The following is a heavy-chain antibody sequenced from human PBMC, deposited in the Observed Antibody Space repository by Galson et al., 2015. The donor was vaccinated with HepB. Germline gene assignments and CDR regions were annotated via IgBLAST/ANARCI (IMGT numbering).Heavy chain of an antibody. CDR3: ARDRGLHDHGGEDAFDI. D-gene: IGHD3/OR15-3a*01. CDR1: GGSISSGGYY. V-gene: IGHV4-31*03. CDR2: IYYSGST. J-gene: IGHJ3*02. Sequence: LSLTCTVSGGSISSGGYYWSWIRQHPGKGLEWIGYIYYSGSTYYNPSLKSRVTISVDTSKNQFSLKLSSVTAADTAVYYCARDRGLHDHGGEDAFDIWGQGTMVTVSS.